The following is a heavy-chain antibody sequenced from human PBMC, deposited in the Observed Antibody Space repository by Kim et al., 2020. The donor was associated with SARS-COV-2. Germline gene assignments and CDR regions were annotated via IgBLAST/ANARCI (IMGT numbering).Heavy chain of an antibody. CDR1: GFTFSDYC. D-gene: IGHD3-22*01. J-gene: IGHJ6*03. Sequence: GGSLRLSCTASGFTFSDYCMPWVRLAHGKGLEWVGMIRTNTYGGTKEYAPTVKDRFTGTSDDYNSVAYLQRKSLTSKGTAEYYCASRSSAYEYMDVWG. CDR3: ASRSSAYEYMDV. CDR2: IRTNTYGGTK. V-gene: IGHV3-49*04.